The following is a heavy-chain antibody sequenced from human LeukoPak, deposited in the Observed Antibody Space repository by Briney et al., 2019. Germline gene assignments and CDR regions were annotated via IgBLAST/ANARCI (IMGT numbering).Heavy chain of an antibody. J-gene: IGHJ4*02. CDR1: GGSFSGHY. V-gene: IGHV4-34*01. CDR2: STHSGST. D-gene: IGHD2-2*01. Sequence: SETLSLTRAVYGGSFSGHYWTWLRQPPGKGLEWIGESTHSGSTNYNPSLKSRVTISVDTSKNQYSLKLTSVTAADTAVYHCARGRTGAAALDCWGPGTLVTVSS. CDR3: ARGRTGAAALDC.